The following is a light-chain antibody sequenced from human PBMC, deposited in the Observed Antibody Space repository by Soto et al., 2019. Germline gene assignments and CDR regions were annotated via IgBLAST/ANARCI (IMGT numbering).Light chain of an antibody. V-gene: IGKV4-1*01. J-gene: IGKJ1*01. CDR3: QQYLSDPQT. CDR1: QSVLYSPNNKYY. CDR2: WAS. Sequence: DIVMTQYPDSLAVSLVERATINCKSSQSVLYSPNNKYYLAWDQQKPGQTPKLLVYWASTRESGVPDRFSGSGSGTDFTLTITSLQAEDAAVYYCQQYLSDPQTFGQGTKVEIK.